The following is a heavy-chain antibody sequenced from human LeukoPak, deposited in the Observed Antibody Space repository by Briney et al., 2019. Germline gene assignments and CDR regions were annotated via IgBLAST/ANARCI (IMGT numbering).Heavy chain of an antibody. Sequence: ASVKVSCKGSGYTLTVLSVHWVRQAPGKGLEWMGGFDPEDGATIYAQKFQGRVTMTQDTSTDTAYMELSSLRSEDTAVYYGAIDTAMVASYFDYSGQPTLVTASS. V-gene: IGHV1-24*01. D-gene: IGHD5-18*01. J-gene: IGHJ4*02. CDR1: GYTLTVLS. CDR3: AIDTAMVASYFDY. CDR2: FDPEDGAT.